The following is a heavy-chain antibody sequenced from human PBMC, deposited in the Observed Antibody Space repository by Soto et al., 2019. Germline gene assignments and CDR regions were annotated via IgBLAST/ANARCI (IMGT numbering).Heavy chain of an antibody. Sequence: EVQLLESGGGLMQPGGSLRLSCAASGFSFSSYAMSWVRQAPGKGLEWVSAVSGSGDATYYVDSVKGRFTISRDNSKDTLYLQLNSLRAEDTAVYYCAKGRVVTAISSFDYWGQVTLVTVSS. V-gene: IGHV3-23*01. D-gene: IGHD2-21*02. CDR3: AKGRVVTAISSFDY. CDR2: VSGSGDAT. CDR1: GFSFSSYA. J-gene: IGHJ4*02.